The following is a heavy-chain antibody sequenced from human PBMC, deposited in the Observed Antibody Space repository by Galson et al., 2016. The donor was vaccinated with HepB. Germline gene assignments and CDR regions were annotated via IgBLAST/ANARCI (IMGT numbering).Heavy chain of an antibody. J-gene: IGHJ6*03. CDR3: ARDMKSVYDWSQLRVMDV. D-gene: IGHD5/OR15-5a*01. CDR1: GYTFTTYG. Sequence: SVKVSCKASGYTFTTYGISWVRQAPGQGLEWMGWISAYNGNTNYAQKVQGGVTMTTDTSTGTAYMELRSLRYEDTAVYYCARDMKSVYDWSQLRVMDVWGKGTTVTVSS. V-gene: IGHV1-18*04. CDR2: ISAYNGNT.